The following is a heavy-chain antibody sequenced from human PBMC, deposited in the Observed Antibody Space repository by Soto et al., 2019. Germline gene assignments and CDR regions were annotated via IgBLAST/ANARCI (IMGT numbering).Heavy chain of an antibody. D-gene: IGHD2-15*01. V-gene: IGHV3-30*18. CDR1: GFTFSRYG. CDR2: ISYDGSNK. J-gene: IGHJ5*02. CDR3: AKDRECSGGSCYSDWLDP. Sequence: QVQLVESGGGVVQPGRSLRLSCEASGFTFSRYGMHWVRQAPGKGLEWVAVISYDGSNKYYIDSVKGRFTISRDNSKNSLYLQMNSLRSEDTALYYCAKDRECSGGSCYSDWLDPWGQGTLVTVSS.